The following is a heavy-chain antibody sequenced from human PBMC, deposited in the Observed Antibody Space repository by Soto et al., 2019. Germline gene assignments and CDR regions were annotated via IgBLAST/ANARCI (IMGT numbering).Heavy chain of an antibody. CDR1: GFSLSTNGVT. Sequence: QITLKESGLPLVKPTQTLTLTCTFSGFSLSTNGVTVGWIRQPPGKAPEWLALIYWDDDKRYSASLRTRLTISKVTSNDQVVLTMTNVDPVDTATYFCAHRPDACNHFDHWGQGLLVTVSS. J-gene: IGHJ4*02. D-gene: IGHD2-2*01. CDR2: IYWDDDK. V-gene: IGHV2-5*02. CDR3: AHRPDACNHFDH.